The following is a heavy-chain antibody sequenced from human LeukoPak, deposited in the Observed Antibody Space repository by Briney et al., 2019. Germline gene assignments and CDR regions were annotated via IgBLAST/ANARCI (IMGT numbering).Heavy chain of an antibody. J-gene: IGHJ4*02. D-gene: IGHD6-13*01. CDR2: MNPNSGNT. V-gene: IGHV1-8*01. CDR1: GYTFTSYD. CDR3: ARGISIVAAAFEIGY. Sequence: ASVKVSCKASGYTFTSYDINWVRQATGQGPEWMGWMNPNSGNTGYAQKFQGRVTMTRNTSISTAYMELSSLRSEDTAVYYCARGISIVAAAFEIGYWGQGTLVTVSS.